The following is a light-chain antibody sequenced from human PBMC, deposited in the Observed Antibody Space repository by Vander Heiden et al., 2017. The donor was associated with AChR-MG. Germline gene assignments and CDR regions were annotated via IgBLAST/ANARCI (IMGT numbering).Light chain of an antibody. V-gene: IGKV1-27*01. J-gene: IGKJ4*01. Sequence: DIQMTQSPSSLSASVGDRVTLTCRASQGISNYLAWYQQKPGQVPKLLIYAASTLQSGVPSRFSGSGSGTDFTLTISSLQPEDVATYYCQKYNNALALTVGGGTKVEIK. CDR3: QKYNNALALT. CDR1: QGISNY. CDR2: AAS.